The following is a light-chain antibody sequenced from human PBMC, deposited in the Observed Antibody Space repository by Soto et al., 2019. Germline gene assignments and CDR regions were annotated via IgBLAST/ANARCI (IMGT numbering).Light chain of an antibody. V-gene: IGKV1-9*01. CDR3: QQLVESSPLT. J-gene: IGKJ4*01. Sequence: DIQLTQSPSFLSASVGDRVTITCRASQAITDNLAWYQQKPGKPPRLLIYGAYTLQSGVPSRFRGSGSGTTWSITISSLQPEDYSTYFCQQLVESSPLTFGGGTKVDIK. CDR1: QAITDN. CDR2: GAY.